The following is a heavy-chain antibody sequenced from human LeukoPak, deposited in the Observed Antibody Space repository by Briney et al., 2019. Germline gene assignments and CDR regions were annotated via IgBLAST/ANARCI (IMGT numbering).Heavy chain of an antibody. CDR1: GFTFNNYG. V-gene: IGHV3-23*01. CDR3: ARRAGAYSHPYDY. CDR2: ISGSGDNT. J-gene: IGHJ4*02. D-gene: IGHD4/OR15-4a*01. Sequence: GGTLRLSCAASGFTFNNYGMSWVRQAPGKGLEWVSAISGSGDNTHYSDSVKGRFTISRDNSKNTLYLQMNSLRAEDTAVYYCARRAGAYSHPYDYWGQGTLVTVSS.